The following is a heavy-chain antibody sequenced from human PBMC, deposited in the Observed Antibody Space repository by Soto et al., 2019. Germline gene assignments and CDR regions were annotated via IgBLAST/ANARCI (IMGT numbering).Heavy chain of an antibody. J-gene: IGHJ4*02. CDR2: ISYDGSNK. V-gene: IGHV3-30-3*01. Sequence: QVQLVESGGGVVQPGRSLRRSCAASGFTFSSYAIHWVRQAPGKGLEGVAVISYDGSNKYYADSVKGRFTISRDNYKNTLYLQMNRLRAEDTAVYYCARDPGDYWGQGSLVTVSS. CDR1: GFTFSSYA. CDR3: ARDPGDY.